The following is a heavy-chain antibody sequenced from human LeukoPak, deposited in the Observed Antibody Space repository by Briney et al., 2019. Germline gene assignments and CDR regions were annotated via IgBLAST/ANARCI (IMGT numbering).Heavy chain of an antibody. CDR2: ISSSGSTI. J-gene: IGHJ5*02. CDR3: AKGGEHYTIFCHL. D-gene: IGHD3-9*01. Sequence: GGSLRLSCAASGFTFSDYYMSWIRQAPGKGLEWVSYISSSGSTIYYADSVKDRFTISRDNAKNSLYLQMNSLRAEDTAVYYCAKGGEHYTIFCHLWGQGTLVTVSS. V-gene: IGHV3-11*01. CDR1: GFTFSDYY.